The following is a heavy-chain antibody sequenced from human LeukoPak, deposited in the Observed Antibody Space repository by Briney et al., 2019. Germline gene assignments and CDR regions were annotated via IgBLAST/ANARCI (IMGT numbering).Heavy chain of an antibody. V-gene: IGHV3-23*01. CDR1: GFAFSSYA. Sequence: PGGSLRLSCAASGFAFSSYAMSWVRQAPGKGLEWVSAISGSGGSTYYADSVKGRFTISRDNFKNTLYLQMNSLRAEDTAVYYCAKDLFYQLLYWFDPWGQGTLVTVSS. CDR3: AKDLFYQLLYWFDP. CDR2: ISGSGGST. J-gene: IGHJ5*02. D-gene: IGHD2-2*01.